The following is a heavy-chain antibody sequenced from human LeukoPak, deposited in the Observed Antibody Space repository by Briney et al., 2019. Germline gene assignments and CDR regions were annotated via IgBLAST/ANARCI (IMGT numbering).Heavy chain of an antibody. CDR3: ARRGGYSYGFIDY. D-gene: IGHD5-18*01. Sequence: PSETLSLTCTVSRGSISSYYWSWIRQPPGKGLEWIGYIYYSGSTNYNPSLKSRVTISVDTSKNQFSLKLSSVTAADTAVYYCARRGGYSYGFIDYWGQGTLVTVSS. CDR1: RGSISSYY. V-gene: IGHV4-59*08. J-gene: IGHJ4*02. CDR2: IYYSGST.